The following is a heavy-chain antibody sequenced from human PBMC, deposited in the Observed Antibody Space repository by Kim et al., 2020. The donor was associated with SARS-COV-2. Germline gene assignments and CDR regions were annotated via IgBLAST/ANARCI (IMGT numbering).Heavy chain of an antibody. D-gene: IGHD3-10*01. V-gene: IGHV4-34*01. CDR3: ARGDYGSGSYPKYGMDV. Sequence: SETLSLTCAVYGGSFSGYYWSWIRQPPGKGLEWIGEINHSGSTNYIPSLKSRVTISVDTSKNQFPLKLSSVTAADTAVYYCARGDYGSGSYPKYGMDVWG. CDR2: INHSGST. J-gene: IGHJ6*01. CDR1: GGSFSGYY.